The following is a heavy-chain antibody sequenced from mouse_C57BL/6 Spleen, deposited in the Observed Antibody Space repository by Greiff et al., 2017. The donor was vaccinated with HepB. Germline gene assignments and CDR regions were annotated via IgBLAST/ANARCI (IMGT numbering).Heavy chain of an antibody. CDR1: GYAFSSSW. D-gene: IGHD3-1*01. CDR3: ARSGGRAPDY. Sequence: QVQLKESGPELVKPGASVKISCKASGYAFSSSWMNWVKQRPGKGLEWIGRIYPGDGDTNYNGKFKGKATLTADKSSSTAYMQLSSLTSEDSAVYFCARSGGRAPDYWGQGTTLTVSS. CDR2: IYPGDGDT. J-gene: IGHJ2*01. V-gene: IGHV1-82*01.